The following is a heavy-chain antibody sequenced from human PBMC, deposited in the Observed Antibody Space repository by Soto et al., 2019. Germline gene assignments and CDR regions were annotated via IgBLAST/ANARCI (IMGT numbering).Heavy chain of an antibody. CDR1: GYTFTSYG. J-gene: IGHJ6*02. Sequence: VSVKVSCKASGYTFTSYGISWVRQAPGQGLEWMGWISAYNGNTNYAQKLQGRVTMTTDTSTSTAYMELRSLRSDDTAVYYCARDNPFYCSSTSCPDYYYYGMDVWGQGTTVTVSS. CDR2: ISAYNGNT. CDR3: ARDNPFYCSSTSCPDYYYYGMDV. V-gene: IGHV1-18*01. D-gene: IGHD2-2*01.